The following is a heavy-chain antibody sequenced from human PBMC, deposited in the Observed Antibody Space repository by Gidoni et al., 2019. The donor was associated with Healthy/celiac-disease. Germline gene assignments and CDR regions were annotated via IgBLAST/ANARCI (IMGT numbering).Heavy chain of an antibody. CDR1: GGTYSSYA. V-gene: IGHV1-69*01. CDR3: AGSGRLVRKYFDL. D-gene: IGHD6-6*01. Sequence: QVQLVQSGAEVKKPGSSVKVSCKASGGTYSSYAIRWVRQAPGQGFAWTGGIIPIVGTANYAQRFQGRVTITEDESTSTAYMELGSLRSEDTAVYYCAGSGRLVRKYFDLWGRGTLVTVSS. J-gene: IGHJ2*01. CDR2: IIPIVGTA.